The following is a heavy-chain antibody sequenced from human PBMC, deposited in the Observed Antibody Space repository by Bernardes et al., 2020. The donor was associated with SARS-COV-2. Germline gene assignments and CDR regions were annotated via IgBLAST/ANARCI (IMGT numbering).Heavy chain of an antibody. CDR1: GFTFSSHN. J-gene: IGHJ5*02. Sequence: GGSLRLSRAASGFTFSSHNMNWVRQAPGKGLEWVSYISSSSYAIYYADSVKGRFTISRDNAQNSLYLQMNSLRAEDTAVYYCARVILSRFDPWGQGTLVTVSS. V-gene: IGHV3-48*01. CDR2: ISSSSYAI. CDR3: ARVILSRFDP. D-gene: IGHD3-16*02.